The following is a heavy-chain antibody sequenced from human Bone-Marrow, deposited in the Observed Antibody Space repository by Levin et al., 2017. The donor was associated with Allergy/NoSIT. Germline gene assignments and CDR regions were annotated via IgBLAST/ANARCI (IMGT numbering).Heavy chain of an antibody. D-gene: IGHD2-15*01. CDR1: GFGFSNAW. V-gene: IGHV3-15*01. Sequence: GGSLRLSCVASGFGFSNAWMSWVRQAPGKGLEWVGCIKRKSEGGTVDDAAPVKGRFTISRDDSKNTLYLQMNNLKTEDTAVYYCSTDHRCSGGNCYDYWGQGTLVTVSS. J-gene: IGHJ4*02. CDR3: STDHRCSGGNCYDY. CDR2: IKRKSEGGTV.